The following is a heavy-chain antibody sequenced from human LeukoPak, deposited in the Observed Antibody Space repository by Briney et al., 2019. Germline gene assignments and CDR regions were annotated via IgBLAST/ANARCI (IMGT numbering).Heavy chain of an antibody. D-gene: IGHD3-10*01. CDR2: IRYDGSNK. CDR1: GFTFSTYG. CDR3: AKDLGWFGESLSVDY. J-gene: IGHJ4*02. Sequence: GGSLRLSCGASGFTFSTYGMHWVRQAPGKGLEWVAMIRYDGSNKYYADSVKGRFTISRDNSKNTLYLQMNSLRAEDTAVYYCAKDLGWFGESLSVDYWGQGTLVTVSS. V-gene: IGHV3-30*02.